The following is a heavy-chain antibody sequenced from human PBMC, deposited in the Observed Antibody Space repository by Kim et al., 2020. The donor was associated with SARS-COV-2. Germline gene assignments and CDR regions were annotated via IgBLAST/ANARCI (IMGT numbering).Heavy chain of an antibody. V-gene: IGHV4-34*01. CDR3: ARGGFYYCSGDTCYSNYYVMDV. Sequence: SETLSLTCAVYGESFSGYYWSWIRQRPGKGLEWIGEINYTGSTNYNPSLKSRVTISVDTSKNQLSLKLSSVTAADTAVYYCARGGFYYCSGDTCYSNYYVMDVWGQGTPVTVSS. J-gene: IGHJ6*02. CDR1: GESFSGYY. D-gene: IGHD2-15*01. CDR2: INYTGST.